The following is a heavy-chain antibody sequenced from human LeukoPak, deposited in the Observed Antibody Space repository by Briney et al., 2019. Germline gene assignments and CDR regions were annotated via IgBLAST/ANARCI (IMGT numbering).Heavy chain of an antibody. CDR2: IYYSGST. Sequence: PSETLSLTCAVYGGSFSGYYWSWIRQPPSKGLECIGYIYYSGSTNYNPSLKVRVTISVDTSKNQFSLKLSSLTAADTAVYYCARVARASSGVSFDYWGQGTLVTVSS. CDR3: ARVARASSGVSFDY. D-gene: IGHD6-25*01. CDR1: GGSFSGYY. V-gene: IGHV4-59*08. J-gene: IGHJ4*02.